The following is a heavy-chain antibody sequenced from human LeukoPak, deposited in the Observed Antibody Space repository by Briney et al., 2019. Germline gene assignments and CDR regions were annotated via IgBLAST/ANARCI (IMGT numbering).Heavy chain of an antibody. J-gene: IGHJ4*02. V-gene: IGHV7-4-1*02. CDR1: GYTFTSYA. CDR3: ARVSDGSGWYFFDY. D-gene: IGHD6-19*01. Sequence: GASVKLSCKASGYTFTSYAMNWVRQAPGQGLEWMGWINTNTGNPTYAQGFTGRFVFSLDTSVSTAYLQISSLKAEDTAVYYCARVSDGSGWYFFDYWGQGTLVTVSS. CDR2: INTNTGNP.